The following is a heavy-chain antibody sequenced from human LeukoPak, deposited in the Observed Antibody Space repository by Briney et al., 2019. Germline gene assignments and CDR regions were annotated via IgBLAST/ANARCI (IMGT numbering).Heavy chain of an antibody. CDR3: ARVRRNYYDSSGYYDY. Sequence: ASVTVSCKASGYTFTGYYMHWVRQAPGQGLEWMGWINPNSGGTNYAQKFQGRVTMTRDTSISTAYMELSRLRSDDTAVYYCARVRRNYYDSSGYYDYWGQGTLVTVSS. CDR1: GYTFTGYY. V-gene: IGHV1-2*02. D-gene: IGHD3-22*01. J-gene: IGHJ4*02. CDR2: INPNSGGT.